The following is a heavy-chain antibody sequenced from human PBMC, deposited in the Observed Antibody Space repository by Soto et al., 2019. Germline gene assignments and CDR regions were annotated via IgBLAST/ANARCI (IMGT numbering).Heavy chain of an antibody. Sequence: QVQMVQSGAEVKKPGASVKVSCKASGYTFTSYGIRWVRQAPGQGLEWMGWISAYNGNTNYEQKLQGRVTMATDTSTSTDYLELRSLRSDDTAVYYWARGPGLDYGDFGEGCYWGQGTLVTVSS. V-gene: IGHV1-18*01. D-gene: IGHD4-17*01. CDR2: ISAYNGNT. J-gene: IGHJ4*02. CDR1: GYTFTSYG. CDR3: ARGPGLDYGDFGEGCY.